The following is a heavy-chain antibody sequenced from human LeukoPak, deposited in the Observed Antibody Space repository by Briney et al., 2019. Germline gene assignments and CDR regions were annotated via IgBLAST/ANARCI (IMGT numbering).Heavy chain of an antibody. V-gene: IGHV1-8*01. J-gene: IGHJ4*02. Sequence: GASVKVSCKASGYTFTSYDINWVRRATGQGLEWMGWMYPNSGNTGYAQKFQGRVTMTRNTSISTAYMELSSLRSEDTAVYYCARLTYYYDSSGHDYWGQGTLVTVSS. D-gene: IGHD3-22*01. CDR1: GYTFTSYD. CDR2: MYPNSGNT. CDR3: ARLTYYYDSSGHDY.